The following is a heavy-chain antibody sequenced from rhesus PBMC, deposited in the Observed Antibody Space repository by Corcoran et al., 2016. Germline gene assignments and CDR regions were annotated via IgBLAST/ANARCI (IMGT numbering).Heavy chain of an antibody. J-gene: IGHJ4*01. V-gene: IGHV4-122*02. D-gene: IGHD2-33*01. CDR1: VGSLSRGSSY. Sequence: QVQLQESGPGLVQPSEPLSLTCAVSVGSLSRGSSYWSLVRQPPGKGLEWIGYITYSGSTSYNPSLKSRVTISIDTSKNQFSLKLSSVTAADTAVYYCARNVALFDYWGQGVLVTVSS. CDR3: ARNVALFDY. CDR2: ITYSGST.